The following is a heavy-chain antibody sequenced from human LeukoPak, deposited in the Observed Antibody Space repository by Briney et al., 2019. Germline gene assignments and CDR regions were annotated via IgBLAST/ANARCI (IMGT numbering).Heavy chain of an antibody. Sequence: GGSLRLSCAASGFTFSSYAMSWVRQAPGKGLEWVSAISGSGGSTYYADSVKGRFTISRDDSKNTLYLQMNSLRAEDTAVYYCAKDLGRYRNNYFDYWGQGTLVTVSS. J-gene: IGHJ4*02. CDR1: GFTFSSYA. D-gene: IGHD1-26*01. CDR3: AKDLGRYRNNYFDY. CDR2: ISGSGGST. V-gene: IGHV3-23*01.